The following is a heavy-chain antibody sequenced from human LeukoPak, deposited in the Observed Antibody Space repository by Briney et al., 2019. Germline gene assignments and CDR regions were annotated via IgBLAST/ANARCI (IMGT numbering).Heavy chain of an antibody. Sequence: GGSLRLSCAASGFTFSSHAVGWVRQAPGKGLEWVSAISGSGGSTYYAASVKGRFTISRDNSKNPLYLKMSSRRTDDRAVYYCAKDQGSYYDYVWGSYRSALFDYWGQGTLVTVSS. CDR3: AKDQGSYYDYVWGSYRSALFDY. D-gene: IGHD3-16*02. V-gene: IGHV3-23*01. J-gene: IGHJ4*02. CDR1: GFTFSSHA. CDR2: ISGSGGST.